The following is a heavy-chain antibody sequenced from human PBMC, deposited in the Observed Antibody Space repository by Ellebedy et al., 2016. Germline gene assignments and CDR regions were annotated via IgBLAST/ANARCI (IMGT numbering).Heavy chain of an antibody. D-gene: IGHD3-16*01. J-gene: IGHJ4*02. CDR1: GYTFTAYG. CDR3: ARDSLMVSFGGVPDY. V-gene: IGHV1-3*01. CDR2: INAGDDHT. Sequence: ASVKVSCKTFGYTFTAYGIHWVRQAPGQRLEWMGWINAGDDHTKYSQKFLGRVTLARDTSASTAYMVLSSLRSEDTAVYYCARDSLMVSFGGVPDYWGQGTLVTVSS.